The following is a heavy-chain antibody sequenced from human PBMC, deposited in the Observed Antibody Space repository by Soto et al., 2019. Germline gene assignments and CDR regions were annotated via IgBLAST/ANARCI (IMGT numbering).Heavy chain of an antibody. CDR3: ARIHDGDLEYYYYGMDV. CDR2: IFSNDEK. CDR1: GFSLSNARMG. Sequence: QVTLKESGPVLVKPTETLTLTCTVSGFSLSNARMGVSWIRQPPGKALEWLAHIFSNDEKSYSTSLKSRLTTSQDTSKSQVVLTMTNMDPVDTATYYCARIHDGDLEYYYYGMDVWGQGTTVTVSS. D-gene: IGHD4-17*01. J-gene: IGHJ6*02. V-gene: IGHV2-26*01.